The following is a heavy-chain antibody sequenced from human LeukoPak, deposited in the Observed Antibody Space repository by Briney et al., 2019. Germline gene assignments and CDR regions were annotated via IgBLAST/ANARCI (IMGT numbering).Heavy chain of an antibody. CDR2: IYYSGYT. CDR3: AKHYMGSSYNRGLDY. V-gene: IGHV4-39*01. D-gene: IGHD3-10*01. Sequence: SETLSLTCTVSDGSISSSSYYWGWIRQPPGKGLERIGTIYYSGYTYYNPSLKSRVTISVDTSKNQFSLKLSSVTAADTAVYYCAKHYMGSSYNRGLDYWGQGTLVTVSS. J-gene: IGHJ4*02. CDR1: DGSISSSSYY.